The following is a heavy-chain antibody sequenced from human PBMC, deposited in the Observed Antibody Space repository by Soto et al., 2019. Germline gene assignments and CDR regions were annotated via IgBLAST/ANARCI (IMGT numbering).Heavy chain of an antibody. J-gene: IGHJ5*02. Sequence: QVQLQESGPGLVKPSQTLSLTCSVSGDYIHVGGYYWTWIRQRPGKRLEWMGYIYYTGKTSYNPSLESPLTMSVDRSQNQFSLRLTSVTAADTAVYFCGRDLTSNANCIDPWGQGTLVTVSS. CDR1: GDYIHVGGYY. V-gene: IGHV4-30-4*01. CDR3: GRDLTSNANCIDP. CDR2: IYYTGKT. D-gene: IGHD2-2*01.